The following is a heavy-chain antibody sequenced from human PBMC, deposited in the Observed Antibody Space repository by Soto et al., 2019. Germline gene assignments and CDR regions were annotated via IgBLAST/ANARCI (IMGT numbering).Heavy chain of an antibody. D-gene: IGHD5-12*01. V-gene: IGHV3-49*03. Sequence: GGSLRLSCTTSGFTFGDYAMSWFRQAPGKGLEWVGFIRSKAYGGTTEYAASVKGRFTISRDDSKSIAYLQMNSLKTEDTAVYYCTRGHSGYELTFDYWGQGTLVTVSS. CDR2: IRSKAYGGTT. CDR3: TRGHSGYELTFDY. J-gene: IGHJ4*02. CDR1: GFTFGDYA.